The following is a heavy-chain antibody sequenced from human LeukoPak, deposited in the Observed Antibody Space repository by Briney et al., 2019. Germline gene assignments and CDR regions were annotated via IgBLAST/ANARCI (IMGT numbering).Heavy chain of an antibody. CDR2: INWNGGST. CDR1: GFTFSSYG. CDR3: VRRYMATSAEDFDY. D-gene: IGHD3-16*02. V-gene: IGHV3-20*04. Sequence: GGSLRPSCAASGFTFSSYGMHWVRQAPGKGLEWVSGINWNGGSTGYADSVKGRFTISRDNAKNSLYLQMNTLRAEDTAVYYCVRRYMATSAEDFDYWGQGTLVTVFS. J-gene: IGHJ4*02.